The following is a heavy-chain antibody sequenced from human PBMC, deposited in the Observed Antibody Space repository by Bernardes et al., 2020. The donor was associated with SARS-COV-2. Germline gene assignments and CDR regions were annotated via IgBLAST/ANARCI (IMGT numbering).Heavy chain of an antibody. J-gene: IGHJ3*01. CDR1: GFTFSSYS. CDR2: ITSGSSYI. CDR3: VRGILVVPINMDLAWVRPRVSRAYDAYDV. Sequence: GGSLRLSCAASGFTFSSYSMNWVRQAPGKGLEWVSFITSGSSYIEYADSVKGRFTISRDNPKKSLDLQMTSLRADDTAVYYCVRGILVVPINMDLAWVRPRVSRAYDAYDVWGQGTVVTVSS. D-gene: IGHD2-15*01. V-gene: IGHV3-21*01.